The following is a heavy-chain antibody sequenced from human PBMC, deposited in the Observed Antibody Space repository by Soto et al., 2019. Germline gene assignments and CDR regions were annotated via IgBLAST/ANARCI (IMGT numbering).Heavy chain of an antibody. CDR3: ARESHPGVPAGDSFDL. Sequence: LQLQESGSRLVKPSQTLSLTCAVSGGSISGGRYSWSWIRQPPGKGLEWIGYFYHSGATYYSPSLSGCVTLSVDRSNNQFSLDLKSVTAAATAVYYCARESHPGVPAGDSFDLWGPGTLVTVSS. CDR2: FYHSGAT. CDR1: GGSISGGRYS. D-gene: IGHD4-17*01. J-gene: IGHJ4*02. V-gene: IGHV4-30-2*01.